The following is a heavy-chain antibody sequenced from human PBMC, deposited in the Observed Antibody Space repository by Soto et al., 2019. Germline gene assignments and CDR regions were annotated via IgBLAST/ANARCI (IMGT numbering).Heavy chain of an antibody. CDR3: ARQGYSGGWNLDY. J-gene: IGHJ4*02. V-gene: IGHV4-59*08. D-gene: IGHD6-19*01. Sequence: QVQLQESGPGLVKPSETLSLTCTVSGGSISNYYWSWIRQPPGKGLEWIGYIYYSGSTNYNPSLKSRVTISLDTSKNQFSLKLSSVTAADTAVYYCARQGYSGGWNLDYWGQGTLVTVSS. CDR2: IYYSGST. CDR1: GGSISNYY.